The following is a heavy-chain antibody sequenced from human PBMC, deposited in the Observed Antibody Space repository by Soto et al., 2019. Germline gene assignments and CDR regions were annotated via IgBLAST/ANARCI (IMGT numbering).Heavy chain of an antibody. CDR1: GGSISSSSYY. V-gene: IGHV4-39*01. D-gene: IGHD3-10*01. J-gene: IGHJ6*03. CDR2: IYYSGST. Sequence: QLQLQESGPGLVKPSETLSLTCTVSGGSISSSSYYWGWIRQPPGKGLEWIGSIYYSGSTYYNPSLKSRVTISVDTSKNQFSLKLSSVTAADTAVYYCARQRYYYGSGSPYHMDVWGKGTTVTVSS. CDR3: ARQRYYYGSGSPYHMDV.